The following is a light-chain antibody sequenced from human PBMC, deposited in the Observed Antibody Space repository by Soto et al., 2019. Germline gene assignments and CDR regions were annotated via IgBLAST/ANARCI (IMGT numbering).Light chain of an antibody. CDR1: NSDVGTHNL. Sequence: QSVLTRPASVSGSPVQSITSSCTGTNSDVGTHNLVSWYQQHPGKAPKLIIYEGTKRPSRVSNPFSSSKSGNTASLTISGLQGDDEADYYCCSSALLFGTGTKVTVL. J-gene: IGLJ1*01. CDR3: CSSALL. CDR2: EGT. V-gene: IGLV2-23*01.